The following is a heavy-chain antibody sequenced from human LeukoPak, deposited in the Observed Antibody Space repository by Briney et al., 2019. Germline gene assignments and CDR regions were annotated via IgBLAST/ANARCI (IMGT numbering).Heavy chain of an antibody. D-gene: IGHD6-19*01. CDR2: IYYSGST. CDR1: GGSISSSSYY. V-gene: IGHV4-39*01. Sequence: PSETLSLTCTVSGGSISSSSYYWGWIRQPPGKGLEWIGSIYYSGSTYYNPSLKSRVTISVDTSKNQFSLKLSSVTAADTAVYYCARGAHYSSGWGNYYYYGMDVWGQGTTVTVSS. CDR3: ARGAHYSSGWGNYYYYGMDV. J-gene: IGHJ6*02.